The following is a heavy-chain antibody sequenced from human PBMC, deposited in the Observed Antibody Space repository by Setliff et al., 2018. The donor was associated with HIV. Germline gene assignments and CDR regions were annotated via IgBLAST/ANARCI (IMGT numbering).Heavy chain of an antibody. CDR1: GGSISSSSYY. CDR2: IYYSGST. J-gene: IGHJ2*01. V-gene: IGHV4-39*07. CDR3: LLWTGYYTYWFFDL. Sequence: KTSETLSLTCTVSGGSISSSSYYWGWIRQPPGKGLEWIGSIYYSGSTYYNPSLKSRVTISEDTSKNQFSLKLSSVTAADTAVYYCLLWTGYYTYWFFDLWGRGALVTVSS. D-gene: IGHD3-3*01.